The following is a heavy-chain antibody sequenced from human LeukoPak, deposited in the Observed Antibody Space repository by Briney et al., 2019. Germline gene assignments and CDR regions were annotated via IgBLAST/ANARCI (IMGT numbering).Heavy chain of an antibody. J-gene: IGHJ5*02. CDR2: IYYSGST. Sequence: PSETLSLTCTVSGGSISSGSYYWGRIRQPPGKGLEWIGSIYYSGSTYYNPSLKSRVTISVDTSKNQFSLKLSSVTAADTAVYYCARGGIAVAGTGWFDPWGQGTLVTVSS. D-gene: IGHD6-19*01. CDR1: GGSISSGSYY. V-gene: IGHV4-39*07. CDR3: ARGGIAVAGTGWFDP.